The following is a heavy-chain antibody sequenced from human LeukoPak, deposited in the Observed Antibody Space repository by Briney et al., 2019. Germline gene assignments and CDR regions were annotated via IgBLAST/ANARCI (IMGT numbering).Heavy chain of an antibody. V-gene: IGHV4-34*12. CDR1: GGSFSGYY. J-gene: IGHJ4*02. D-gene: IGHD3-22*01. CDR3: ARTVVRFRYYDSSGLVY. Sequence: PSETLTLTCAVYGGSFSGYYWSWIRQPPGKGLEWIGEIIHSGSTNYNPSLKSRVTISVDTSKNQFSLKLSSVTAADTAVYYCARTVVRFRYYDSSGLVYWRQGTLVTVSS. CDR2: IIHSGST.